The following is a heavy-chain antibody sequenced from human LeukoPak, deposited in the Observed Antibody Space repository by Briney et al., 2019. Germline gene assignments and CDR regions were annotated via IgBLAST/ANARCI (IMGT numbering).Heavy chain of an antibody. Sequence: GGSLRLSCAASGLTVTNNHMTWVRQAPGKGLEWVSVIQSGGSTYYADSVKGRFTISRDNSKNTLYLQMNSLRAEDTAVYYCAKDPSYCGGDCVGYWGQGTLVTVSS. CDR2: IQSGGST. CDR3: AKDPSYCGGDCVGY. CDR1: GLTVTNNH. V-gene: IGHV3-66*02. D-gene: IGHD2-21*01. J-gene: IGHJ4*02.